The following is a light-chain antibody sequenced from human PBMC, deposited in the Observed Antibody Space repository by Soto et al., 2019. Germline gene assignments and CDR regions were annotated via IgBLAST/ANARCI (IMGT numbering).Light chain of an antibody. J-gene: IGLJ2*01. CDR1: SSDVGGYNY. CDR2: EVS. Sequence: QSALTQPASVSGSPGQSITISCTGTSSDVGGYNYVSWYQQHPGKAPKLMIYEVSNRPSGVSNRFSGFKSGNTASMTISGLPDEDEADYSCSSYTSSSTLVVFGGGTQLTVL. V-gene: IGLV2-14*01. CDR3: SSYTSSSTLVV.